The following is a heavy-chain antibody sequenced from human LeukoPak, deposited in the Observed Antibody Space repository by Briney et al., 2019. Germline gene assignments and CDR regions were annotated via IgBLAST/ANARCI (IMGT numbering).Heavy chain of an antibody. D-gene: IGHD3-16*02. V-gene: IGHV4-34*01. CDR3: ARHRGGYDYVWGSYRPRAFNI. J-gene: IGHJ3*02. Sequence: SETLSLTCAVYGGSFSGYYWSWIRQPPGKGLEWIGEINHSGSTNYNPSLKSRVTISVDTSKNQFSLKLSSVTAADTAVYYCARHRGGYDYVWGSYRPRAFNIWGQGTMVTVSS. CDR1: GGSFSGYY. CDR2: INHSGST.